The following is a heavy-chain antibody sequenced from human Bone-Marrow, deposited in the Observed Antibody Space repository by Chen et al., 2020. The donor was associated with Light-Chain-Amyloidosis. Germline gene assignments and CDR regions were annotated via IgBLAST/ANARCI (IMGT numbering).Heavy chain of an antibody. CDR3: ARRRDGYNFDY. Sequence: EVQLEESGPEVKKPGESLKISCKGSGYTFPNYWIGWVRQMPGKGQEWMGVIYPDDSDARYSPSLEGQVTISADKSITTAYLQWRSLKASDTAMYYCARRRDGYNFDYWGQGTLVTVSS. V-gene: IGHV5-51*01. CDR2: IYPDDSDA. CDR1: GYTFPNYW. D-gene: IGHD5-12*01. J-gene: IGHJ4*02.